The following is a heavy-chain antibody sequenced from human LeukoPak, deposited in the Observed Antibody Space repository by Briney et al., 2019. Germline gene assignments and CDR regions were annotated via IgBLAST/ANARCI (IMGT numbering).Heavy chain of an antibody. V-gene: IGHV3-30-3*01. CDR3: ARDRSGMDV. J-gene: IGHJ6*02. CDR2: ISYDGSNK. Sequence: GGSLRLSCAASGFTFSSYAMHWVRQAPGKGLEWVAVISYDGSNKYYADSVKGRFTISRDNAKNTLYLQMNSLRAEDTAVYYCARDRSGMDVWGQGTTVTVSS. CDR1: GFTFSSYA.